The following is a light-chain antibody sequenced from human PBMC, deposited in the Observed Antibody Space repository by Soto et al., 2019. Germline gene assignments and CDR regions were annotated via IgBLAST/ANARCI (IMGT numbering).Light chain of an antibody. CDR3: TSYTRTRNLL. Sequence: QSVLTQPASVSGSPGQSITISCTGTSSDVGAYNYVSWYQHHPGRAPKLIIFEVSHRPSGVSDRFSGYKSGNTASLTISGLQTEDEADYYCTSYTRTRNLLFGGGTKLTVL. J-gene: IGLJ2*01. CDR2: EVS. CDR1: SSDVGAYNY. V-gene: IGLV2-14*01.